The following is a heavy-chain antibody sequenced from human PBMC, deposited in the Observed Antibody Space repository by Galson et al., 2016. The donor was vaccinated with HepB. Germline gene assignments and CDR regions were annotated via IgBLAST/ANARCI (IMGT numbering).Heavy chain of an antibody. CDR3: ARGEIPGYYYNYGMDV. CDR2: IIPIFATT. J-gene: IGHJ6*02. CDR1: GGNLRNCA. Sequence: SVKVSCKASGGNLRNCAISWVRQAPGQGLEWMGGIIPIFATTRYAPKFQGRVSITADESTSTAYMEMSSLKSEDTALYYCARGEIPGYYYNYGMDVWGQGTPVSVSS. V-gene: IGHV1-69*13.